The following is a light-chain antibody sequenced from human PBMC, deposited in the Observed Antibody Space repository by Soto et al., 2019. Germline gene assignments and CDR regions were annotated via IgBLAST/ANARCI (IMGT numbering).Light chain of an antibody. J-gene: IGLJ2*01. CDR3: SSFATSGTTVI. CDR1: NNDVGAYPY. V-gene: IGLV2-14*01. Sequence: QSALTQPASVSGSPGQSITISCTGTNNDVGAYPYVSWYQQHPGTAPKLIIYEVTNRPSGISDRFSGSKSGNTASLTISGLQAEDESDYYRSSFATSGTTVIFGGGTKLTVL. CDR2: EVT.